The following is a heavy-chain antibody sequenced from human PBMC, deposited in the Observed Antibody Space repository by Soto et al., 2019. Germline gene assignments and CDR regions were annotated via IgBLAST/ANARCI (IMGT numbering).Heavy chain of an antibody. D-gene: IGHD3-3*01. J-gene: IGHJ6*02. CDR3: ASDPTGNYDFWSGSMDV. CDR1: GFTFSSYG. V-gene: IGHV3-33*01. Sequence: PGGSLRLSCAASGFTFSSYGMHWVRQAPGKGLEWVAVIWYDGSNKYYADSVKGRFTISRDNSKNTLYLQMNSLRAEDTAVYYCASDPTGNYDFWSGSMDVWGQGTTVTV. CDR2: IWYDGSNK.